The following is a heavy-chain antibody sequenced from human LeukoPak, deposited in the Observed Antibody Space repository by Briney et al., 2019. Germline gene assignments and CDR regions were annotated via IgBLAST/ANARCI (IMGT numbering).Heavy chain of an antibody. V-gene: IGHV1-69*04. CDR2: IIPILGIA. D-gene: IGHD3-10*01. Sequence: ASVKVSCKASGGTFSSYAISWVRQAPGQGLEWMGRIIPILGIANYAQKFQGRVTITADKSTSTAYMELSSLRSEDTAVYYCARAPSLMVWFGERADSPDDYWCQGTLVTVSS. CDR3: ARAPSLMVWFGERADSPDDY. CDR1: GGTFSSYA. J-gene: IGHJ4*02.